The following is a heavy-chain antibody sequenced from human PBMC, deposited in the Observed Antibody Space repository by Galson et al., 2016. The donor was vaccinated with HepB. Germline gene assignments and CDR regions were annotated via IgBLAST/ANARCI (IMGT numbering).Heavy chain of an antibody. CDR1: GGSISSSPYY. D-gene: IGHD2-21*01. CDR2: IYASGST. J-gene: IGHJ4*02. Sequence: TLSLTCTVSGGSISSSPYYWTWIRQPAGKGLEWIGRIYASGSTDYNPSLKSRATMSVDTSKNHFSLRLSSVTAADTAVYYCARVVVAYRALDYWGQGTLVTVSS. CDR3: ARVVVAYRALDY. V-gene: IGHV4-61*02.